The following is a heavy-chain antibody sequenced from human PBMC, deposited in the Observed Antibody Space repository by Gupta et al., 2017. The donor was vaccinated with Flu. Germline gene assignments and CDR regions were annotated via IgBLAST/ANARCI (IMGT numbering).Heavy chain of an antibody. CDR1: RYTFPGDS. D-gene: IGHD2-15*01. CDR3: ARSTMGRVAY. Sequence: HVQLCQYGAEVKKPGASLKVSCNASRYTFPGDSMHWVRQAPGQGLEWMGWINANSGGTNEARTFQGRVPMPRDTSLGTAYLVLGRLRSEDTAVYYGARSTMGRVAYGGQGTLVTVSS. J-gene: IGHJ4*02. CDR2: INANSGGT. V-gene: IGHV1-2*02.